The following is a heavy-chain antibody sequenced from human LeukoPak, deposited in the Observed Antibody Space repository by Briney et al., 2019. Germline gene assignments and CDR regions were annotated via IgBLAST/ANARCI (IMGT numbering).Heavy chain of an antibody. CDR2: IIGSGDRT. J-gene: IGHJ4*02. CDR1: GFIFSGYA. V-gene: IGHV3-23*01. CDR3: AKDGLYYDGSTHIYYSDT. Sequence: PGGSLRLSCAASGFIFSGYAMTWVRQAPGKGLEWVSGIIGSGDRTEYADSVEGRFTISRDNSKNILYLQMNNLGAEDTALYYCAKDGLYYDGSTHIYYSDTWGQGTRVAVSS. D-gene: IGHD3-22*01.